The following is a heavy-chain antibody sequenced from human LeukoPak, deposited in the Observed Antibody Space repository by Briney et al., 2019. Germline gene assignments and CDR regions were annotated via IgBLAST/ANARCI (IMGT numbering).Heavy chain of an antibody. Sequence: GGSLRLSCAASRFTFSSYWMSWVRQAPGKGLEWVANIKQDGSEKYYVDSVKGRFTISRDNAKNSLYLQMNSLRAEDTAVYYCARDLQYSSGEFDYWGQGTLVTVSS. J-gene: IGHJ4*02. V-gene: IGHV3-7*03. CDR1: RFTFSSYW. D-gene: IGHD6-19*01. CDR3: ARDLQYSSGEFDY. CDR2: IKQDGSEK.